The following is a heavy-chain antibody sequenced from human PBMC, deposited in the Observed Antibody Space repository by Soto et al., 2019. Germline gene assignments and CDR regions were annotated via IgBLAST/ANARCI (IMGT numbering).Heavy chain of an antibody. V-gene: IGHV1-3*01. CDR2: INAGNGNT. CDR3: ARAGSRFLEWLLGY. D-gene: IGHD3-3*01. Sequence: ASVKVSCKASGYTFTGYYMHWVRQAPGQRLEWMGWINAGNGNTKYSQKFQGRVTITRGTSASTAYMELSSLRSEDTAVYYCARAGSRFLEWLLGYWGQGTLVTVSS. J-gene: IGHJ4*02. CDR1: GYTFTGYY.